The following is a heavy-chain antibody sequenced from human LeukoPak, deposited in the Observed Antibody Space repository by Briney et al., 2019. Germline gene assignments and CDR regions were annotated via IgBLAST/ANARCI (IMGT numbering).Heavy chain of an antibody. CDR3: ARSPHPVGGDAFDI. V-gene: IGHV1-18*01. D-gene: IGHD1-26*01. Sequence: ASVKVSCKASGYTFTSYGISWVRQAPGQGLERMGWISAYNGNTNYAQKLQGRVTMTTDTSTSTAYMELRSLRSDDTAVYYCARSPHPVGGDAFDIWGQGTMVTVSS. CDR1: GYTFTSYG. J-gene: IGHJ3*02. CDR2: ISAYNGNT.